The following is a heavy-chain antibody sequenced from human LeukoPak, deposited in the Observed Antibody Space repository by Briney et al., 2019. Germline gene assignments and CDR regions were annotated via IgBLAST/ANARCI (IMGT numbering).Heavy chain of an antibody. Sequence: GRSLRLSCAASGFTFDDYAVHWVRQAPGKGLEGVSSISWNSGSIGYTDSVKGRFTISRDNAKNSLYLQMNSLRAEDMALYYCAKDESLYYGDVEDAFDIWGQGTMVTVSS. CDR2: ISWNSGSI. CDR3: AKDESLYYGDVEDAFDI. CDR1: GFTFDDYA. V-gene: IGHV3-9*03. J-gene: IGHJ3*02. D-gene: IGHD3-3*01.